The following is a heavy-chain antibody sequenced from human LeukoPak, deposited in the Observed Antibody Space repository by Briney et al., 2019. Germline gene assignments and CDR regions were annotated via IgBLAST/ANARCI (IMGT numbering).Heavy chain of an antibody. Sequence: PSQTLSLTCTVSGDSISSGDHYWSWIRQPPGKGLEWIGYIYYSGSTYYNPSLKSRVTISVDTSKNQFSLKLSSVTAADTAVYYCARVIIPRLLWFGESSGWFDPWGQGTLVTVSS. CDR2: IYYSGST. J-gene: IGHJ5*02. V-gene: IGHV4-30-4*01. CDR1: GDSISSGDHY. D-gene: IGHD3-10*01. CDR3: ARVIIPRLLWFGESSGWFDP.